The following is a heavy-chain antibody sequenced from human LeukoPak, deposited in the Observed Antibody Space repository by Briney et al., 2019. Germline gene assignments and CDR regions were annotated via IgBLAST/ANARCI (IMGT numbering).Heavy chain of an antibody. CDR1: GFTFSSYA. J-gene: IGHJ4*02. D-gene: IGHD3-16*01. V-gene: IGHV3-30-3*01. Sequence: GGSLRLSCAASGFTFSSYAMHWVRQAPGKGLEWVAVISYDGSNKYYADSVKGRFTISRDNSKNTLYLQMNSLRAEDTAVYYCARGQIRSDYWGQGTLVTVSS. CDR2: ISYDGSNK. CDR3: ARGQIRSDY.